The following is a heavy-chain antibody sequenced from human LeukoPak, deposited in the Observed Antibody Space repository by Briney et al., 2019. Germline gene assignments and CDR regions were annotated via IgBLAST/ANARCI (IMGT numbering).Heavy chain of an antibody. CDR2: IWYDGGKK. Sequence: GGSLRLSCAASGFTFSDYGMYWVSQAPGKGLEWVALIWYDGGKKYYTDSVRGRFTISRDNSKNTLYLQMDSLRAEDTAVYYCVRYCNGGSCYRAAFDVWGPGTMVTVSS. J-gene: IGHJ3*01. D-gene: IGHD2-15*01. CDR3: VRYCNGGSCYRAAFDV. CDR1: GFTFSDYG. V-gene: IGHV3-33*01.